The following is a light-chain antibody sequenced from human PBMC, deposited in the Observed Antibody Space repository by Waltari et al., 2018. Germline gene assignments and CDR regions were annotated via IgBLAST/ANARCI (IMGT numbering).Light chain of an antibody. CDR3: QQYGNSLFT. V-gene: IGKV3-20*01. Sequence: EIVLTQSPGPLSLSPGERATLSCRASQSVNSAFLAWYQQKPGQAPRLLIYGASSRATDIPNRFSGSGSGTDFTLTISRLEPEDFAVYYCQQYGNSLFTFGPGTKVDIK. J-gene: IGKJ3*01. CDR1: QSVNSAF. CDR2: GAS.